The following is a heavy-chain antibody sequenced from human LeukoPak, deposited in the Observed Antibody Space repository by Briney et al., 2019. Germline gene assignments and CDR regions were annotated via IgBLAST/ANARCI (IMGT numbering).Heavy chain of an antibody. V-gene: IGHV4-30-4*01. D-gene: IGHD6-13*01. CDR2: VSSSGTP. Sequence: SETLSLTCTVSGGSISSGDYYWSWVRQPPGKGLEWIGYVSSSGTPSYNSSLESRLTISIDTSKNQFSLRLTSVSAADTAVYFCAGARRQRLVPYYYDSWGQGTLVTVSS. CDR3: AGARRQRLVPYYYDS. J-gene: IGHJ4*02. CDR1: GGSISSGDYY.